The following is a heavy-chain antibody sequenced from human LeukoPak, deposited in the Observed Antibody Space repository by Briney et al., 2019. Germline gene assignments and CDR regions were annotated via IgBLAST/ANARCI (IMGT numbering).Heavy chain of an antibody. V-gene: IGHV3-15*01. CDR3: TTVTGWFGELSLSYYYMDV. CDR1: GFTFSNAW. CDR2: IKSKTDGGTT. Sequence: GGSLRLSCAASGFTFSNAWMSWVRQAPGKGLEWVGRIKSKTDGGTTDYAAPVKGRFTISRDDSKNTLYLQMNSLKTEDTAVYYCTTVTGWFGELSLSYYYMDVWGKGTTVTISS. D-gene: IGHD3-10*01. J-gene: IGHJ6*03.